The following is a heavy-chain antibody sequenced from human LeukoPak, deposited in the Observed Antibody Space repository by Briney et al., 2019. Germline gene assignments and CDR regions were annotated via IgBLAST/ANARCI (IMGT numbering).Heavy chain of an antibody. CDR1: GYTLTELS. D-gene: IGHD1-26*01. Sequence: ASVKVSCKVSGYTLTELSMHWVRQAPGKGLEWMGGFDPEDGETIYAQKFQGRVTMTEDTSTDTAYMELSSLSSEATAVYYCATAGGSYHANFDYWGQGTLVTVSS. J-gene: IGHJ4*02. CDR3: ATAGGSYHANFDY. CDR2: FDPEDGET. V-gene: IGHV1-24*01.